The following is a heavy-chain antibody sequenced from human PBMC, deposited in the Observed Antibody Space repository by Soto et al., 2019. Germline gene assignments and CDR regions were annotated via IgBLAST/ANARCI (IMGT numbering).Heavy chain of an antibody. Sequence: QVQLQESGPGLVKPSETLSLTCTVSGGSVSSGSYYWSWIRQPPGKGLEWIGYIYYSGSTNYNPSLKSRVTISVDTSKNQFSLKLSSVTAPDTAVYYCAREPRSVTTPPYYYYYGMDVWGQGTTVTVSS. CDR3: AREPRSVTTPPYYYYYGMDV. V-gene: IGHV4-61*01. D-gene: IGHD4-17*01. CDR1: GGSVSSGSYY. CDR2: IYYSGST. J-gene: IGHJ6*02.